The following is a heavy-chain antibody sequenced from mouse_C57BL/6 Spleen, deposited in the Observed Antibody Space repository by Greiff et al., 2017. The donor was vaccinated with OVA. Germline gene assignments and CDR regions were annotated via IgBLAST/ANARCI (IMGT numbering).Heavy chain of an antibody. J-gene: IGHJ3*01. D-gene: IGHD2-2*01. V-gene: IGHV1-59*01. CDR2: IDPSDSYT. CDR3: AFYGYWFAY. CDR1: GYTFTSYW. Sequence: QVQLQPPGAELVRPGTSVKLSRKASGYTFTSYWMHWVKQRPGQGLEWIGVIDPSDSYTNYNQKFKGKATLTVDTSSSTAYMQLSSLTSEDSAVYYCAFYGYWFAYWGQGTLVTVSA.